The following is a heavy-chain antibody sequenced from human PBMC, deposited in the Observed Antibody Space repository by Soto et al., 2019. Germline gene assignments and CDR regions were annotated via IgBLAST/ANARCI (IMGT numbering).Heavy chain of an antibody. J-gene: IGHJ4*02. CDR3: ARDKITGLFHY. CDR1: GGSFSAYY. D-gene: IGHD2-8*02. Sequence: PSETLSLTCAVYGGSFSAYYWTWIRQPPGTGLEWIGQINHSGSTNYNPSLKSRVTISVDTSKNQFSLKLTSVTAADTAVYYCARDKITGLFHYWGQGTLVTVS. V-gene: IGHV4-34*01. CDR2: INHSGST.